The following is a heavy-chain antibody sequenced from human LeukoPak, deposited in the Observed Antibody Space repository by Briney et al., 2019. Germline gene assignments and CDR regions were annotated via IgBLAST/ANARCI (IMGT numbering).Heavy chain of an antibody. CDR1: GYTFTSYG. V-gene: IGHV1-18*01. CDR2: ISAYNGNT. D-gene: IGHD3-3*01. Sequence: ASVKVSCTASGYTFTSYGLSWVRQAPGQGLEWMGWISAYNGNTNYAQKLQGRVTMTTDTSTSTAYMELRSLRSDDTAVYYCARLYYDFWSGDAGYNWFDPWGQGTLVTVSS. CDR3: ARLYYDFWSGDAGYNWFDP. J-gene: IGHJ5*02.